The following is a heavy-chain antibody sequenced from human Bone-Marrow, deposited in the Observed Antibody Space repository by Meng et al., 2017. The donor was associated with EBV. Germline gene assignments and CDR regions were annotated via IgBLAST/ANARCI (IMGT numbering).Heavy chain of an antibody. V-gene: IGHV3-74*01. CDR1: GFSFSSYW. Sequence: VKVVVDGGAVVQPGGSLRLSCAASGFSFSSYWMHWVRQAPGKGPVWVSRLNEHGTITTYADSVKGRFTISRDNAKNTLYLQMNSLRVEDTAVYYCSRDLVGSDDYWGQGTLVTVSS. J-gene: IGHJ4*02. CDR2: LNEHGTIT. CDR3: SRDLVGSDDY.